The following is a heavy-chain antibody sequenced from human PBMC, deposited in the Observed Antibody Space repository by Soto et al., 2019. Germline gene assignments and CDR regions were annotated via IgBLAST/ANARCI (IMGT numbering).Heavy chain of an antibody. CDR3: ARHRYESGPTDNDMDV. J-gene: IGHJ6*02. CDR2: IYPGDSDT. Sequence: GESLKISCKGSGYDFATYWIGWVRQMPGKGLEWMGIIYPGDSDTKYSPSFQGQVTISVDKSISTAYLQWSSLKASDTAMYYCARHRYESGPTDNDMDVWGQGNTVTVSS. CDR1: GYDFATYW. D-gene: IGHD3-22*01. V-gene: IGHV5-51*01.